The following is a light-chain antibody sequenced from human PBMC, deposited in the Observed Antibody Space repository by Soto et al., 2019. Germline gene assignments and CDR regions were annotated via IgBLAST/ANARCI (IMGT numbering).Light chain of an antibody. CDR1: SSDVGGYNY. J-gene: IGLJ3*02. V-gene: IGLV2-14*01. Sequence: QSVLTQPASVSGSPGQSITISCTGTSSDVGGYNYVSWYQQHPGKAPQLMIYEVSNRPSEVSNRFSGSKSGNTASLTISGLQAEEEADYYCSTSSSTSTTWLFGGGTKVTVL. CDR2: EVS. CDR3: STSSSTSTTWL.